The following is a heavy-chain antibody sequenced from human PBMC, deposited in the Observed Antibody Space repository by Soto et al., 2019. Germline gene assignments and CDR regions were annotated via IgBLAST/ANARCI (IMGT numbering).Heavy chain of an antibody. CDR1: GYTFTSYG. J-gene: IGHJ3*02. CDR2: ISAYNGNT. CDR3: ARSYRGYSYGLYAFDI. Sequence: QVQLVQSGAEVKKPGASVKVSCKASGYTFTSYGISWVRQAPGQGLEWTGWISAYNGNTNYAQKLQGRVTMTTDTSTSTAYMELRSLRSDDTAVYYCARSYRGYSYGLYAFDIWGQGTMVTVSS. V-gene: IGHV1-18*01. D-gene: IGHD5-18*01.